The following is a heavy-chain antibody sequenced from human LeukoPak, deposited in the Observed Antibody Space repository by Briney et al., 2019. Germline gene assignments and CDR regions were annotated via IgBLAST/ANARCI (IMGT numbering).Heavy chain of an antibody. Sequence: GRSLRLSCAASGFTFSSYNMHWVRQAPGKGLEGVAVIWFDGTNKYYADSVKGRFTISRDNSKNALYLQMNSLRAEDTAVYYCARRLYCSGTNCYTGPDAFDIWGQGTMVTVSS. CDR2: IWFDGTNK. D-gene: IGHD2-2*02. V-gene: IGHV3-33*01. CDR3: ARRLYCSGTNCYTGPDAFDI. J-gene: IGHJ3*02. CDR1: GFTFSSYN.